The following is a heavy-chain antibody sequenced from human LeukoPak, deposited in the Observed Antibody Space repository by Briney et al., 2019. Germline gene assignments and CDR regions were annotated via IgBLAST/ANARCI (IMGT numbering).Heavy chain of an antibody. CDR1: GGTFSSYA. D-gene: IGHD5-18*01. Sequence: ASVKVSCKASGGTFSSYAISWVRQAPGQGLEWMGGIIPIFGTANYAQKFQGRVTITADESTSTAYMELSSLRSEDTAVYYCASSGYSYGLGLFDPWGQGTLVTVSS. CDR2: IIPIFGTA. CDR3: ASSGYSYGLGLFDP. J-gene: IGHJ5*02. V-gene: IGHV1-69*13.